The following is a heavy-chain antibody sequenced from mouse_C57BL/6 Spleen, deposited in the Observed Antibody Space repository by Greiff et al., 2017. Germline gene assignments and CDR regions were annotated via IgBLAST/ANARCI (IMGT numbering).Heavy chain of an antibody. CDR2: SSSGSSTI. J-gene: IGHJ2*01. CDR1: GFTFSDYG. CDR3: ARSPYDYAYYFDY. Sequence: EVQLVESGGGLVKPGGSLKLSCAASGFTFSDYGMHWVRQAPEKGLEWVAYSSSGSSTIYYADTVKGRFTISRDNAKNTLFLQMTSLRSEDTAMYYCARSPYDYAYYFDYWGQGTTLTVSS. V-gene: IGHV5-17*01. D-gene: IGHD2-4*01.